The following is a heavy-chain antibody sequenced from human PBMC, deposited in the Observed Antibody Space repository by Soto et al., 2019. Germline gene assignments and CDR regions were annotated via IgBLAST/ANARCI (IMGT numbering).Heavy chain of an antibody. CDR1: GGSFSGYY. CDR3: ARGRVYYYGSGSYSHYYYYGMDV. Sequence: KPSETLSLTCAVYGGSFSGYYWSWIRQPPGKGLEWIGEINHSGSTNYNPSLKSRVTISVDTSKNQFSLKLSSVTAADTAVYYCARGRVYYYGSGSYSHYYYYGMDVWGQGTTVTVSS. V-gene: IGHV4-34*01. CDR2: INHSGST. J-gene: IGHJ6*02. D-gene: IGHD3-10*01.